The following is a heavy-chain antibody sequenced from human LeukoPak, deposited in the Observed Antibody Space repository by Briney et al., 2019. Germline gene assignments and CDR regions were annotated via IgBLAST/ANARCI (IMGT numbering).Heavy chain of an antibody. CDR1: RFTFSSYG. Sequence: GGSLRLSCAASRFTFSSYGMDWVRQAPGKGLEWVVYIQYDGSNEQYADSGKGRFSIARDSSKNILYLQMNRLRAEDTALYYCAKDAGLYGSGSLDYGGQGTLVTVSA. J-gene: IGHJ4*02. CDR3: AKDAGLYGSGSLDY. CDR2: IQYDGSNE. V-gene: IGHV3-30*02. D-gene: IGHD3-10*01.